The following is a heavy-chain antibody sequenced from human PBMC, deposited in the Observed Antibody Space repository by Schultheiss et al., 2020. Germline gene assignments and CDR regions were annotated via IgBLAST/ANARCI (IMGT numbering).Heavy chain of an antibody. J-gene: IGHJ4*02. CDR2: LNHSGSN. CDR1: GYSFSNGYY. D-gene: IGHD1-26*01. CDR3: VKGGRLSVAASYFED. V-gene: IGHV4-38-2*01. Sequence: SQTLSLTCAVSGYSFSNGYYWGWIRQTPGKGLQWIGVLNHSGSNFYNPSLRSRATISMDTSENQFSLKLYSVTAADAAMYYCVKGGRLSVAASYFEDWGQGTRVTVSS.